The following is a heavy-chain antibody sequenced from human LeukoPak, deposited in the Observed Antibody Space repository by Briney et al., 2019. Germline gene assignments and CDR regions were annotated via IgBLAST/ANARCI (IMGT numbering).Heavy chain of an antibody. J-gene: IGHJ6*03. CDR3: ARSPRGYCSSTSCYGRYYYYYMDV. D-gene: IGHD2-2*01. Sequence: ASVKVSCKASGYTFTRYDINWVRQATGQGLEWMGWMNPHSGNTGYAQKFQGRVTFTRNTSISTAYMELTGLRFEDTAVYYCARSPRGYCSSTSCYGRYYYYYMDVWGKGTTVTISS. CDR1: GYTFTRYD. CDR2: MNPHSGNT. V-gene: IGHV1-8*03.